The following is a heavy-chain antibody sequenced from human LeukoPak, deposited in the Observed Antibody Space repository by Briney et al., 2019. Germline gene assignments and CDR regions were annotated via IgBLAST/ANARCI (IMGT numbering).Heavy chain of an antibody. J-gene: IGHJ4*02. CDR3: ARAYGYSYAEPLFDY. CDR2: IYYSGST. V-gene: IGHV4-59*01. D-gene: IGHD5-18*01. Sequence: PSETLSLTCTVSGGSISSYYWSWIRQPPGKGLEWIGYIYYSGSTNYNPSLKSRVTISVDTSKNQFSLKLSSVTAADTAVYYCARAYGYSYAEPLFDYWGQGTLVTVSS. CDR1: GGSISSYY.